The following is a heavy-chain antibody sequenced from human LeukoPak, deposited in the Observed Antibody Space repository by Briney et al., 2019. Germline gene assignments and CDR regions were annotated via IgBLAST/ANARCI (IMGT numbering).Heavy chain of an antibody. CDR2: INPSGGST. V-gene: IGHV1-46*01. J-gene: IGHJ6*03. D-gene: IGHD5-12*01. Sequence: ASVKVSCKASGYTFTSYYMHWERQAPGQGLEWMGIINPSGGSTSYAQKFQGRVTMTRDMSTSTVYMELSSLRSEDTAVYYCARDGSRYMDVWGKGTTVTVSS. CDR3: ARDGSRYMDV. CDR1: GYTFTSYY.